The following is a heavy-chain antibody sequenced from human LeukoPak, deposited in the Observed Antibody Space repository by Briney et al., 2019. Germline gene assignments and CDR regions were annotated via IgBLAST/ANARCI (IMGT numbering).Heavy chain of an antibody. CDR3: ARLRVSGSYLYYFDY. CDR2: ILTSGTT. V-gene: IGHV4-4*09. D-gene: IGHD1-26*01. J-gene: IGHJ4*02. CDR1: NGSISSYH. Sequence: SETLSLTCTVSNGSISSYHWSWVRQPPGKGLEWIGYILTSGTTNYNPSLKSRLTISIDTSKNQFTLKLSSVTAADTAVYYCARLRVSGSYLYYFDYWGQGTLVTVSS.